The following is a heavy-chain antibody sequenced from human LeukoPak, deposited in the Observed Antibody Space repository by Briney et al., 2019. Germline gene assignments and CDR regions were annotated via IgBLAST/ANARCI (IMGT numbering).Heavy chain of an antibody. CDR3: ARGGTLVQGVTILYGMDV. CDR2: MNPNSGNT. Sequence: ASLKVSCKTSGYSFSTFDINWVRQATGQGLEWMGWMNPNSGNTNYARKFQGRLTITRDTSISTAYMELSSLRSEDTAVYYCARGGTLVQGVTILYGMDVWGQGTTVTVSS. V-gene: IGHV1-8*01. J-gene: IGHJ6*02. CDR1: GYSFSTFD. D-gene: IGHD3-10*01.